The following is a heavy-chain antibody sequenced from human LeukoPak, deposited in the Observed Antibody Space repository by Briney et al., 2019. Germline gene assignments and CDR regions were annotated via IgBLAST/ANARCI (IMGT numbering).Heavy chain of an antibody. CDR1: GGSFSGYY. CDR2: IDHSRRT. CDR3: ARVRGEEMATYYFDY. D-gene: IGHD5-24*01. J-gene: IGHJ4*02. Sequence: SETLSLTCAVYGGSFSGYYWSWIRQPPGKGLEWIGEIDHSRRTNSNPSLKSRVTISIDMSKNQFSLRLSSVTAADTAVYYCARVRGEEMATYYFDYWGQGTLVTVSS. V-gene: IGHV4-34*01.